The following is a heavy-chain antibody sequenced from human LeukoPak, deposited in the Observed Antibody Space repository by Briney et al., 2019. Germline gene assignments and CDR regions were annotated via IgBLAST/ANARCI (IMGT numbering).Heavy chain of an antibody. V-gene: IGHV3-23*01. Sequence: GGSLRLSCAASGFTFSSYAMSWVRQAPGKGLEWVSAISGSGGRTYYADSVKGRFTISRDNSKNTLYLQMNSLRAEDTAVYYCATGRNYDSSGYYHYWGQGTLVTVSS. CDR1: GFTFSSYA. D-gene: IGHD3-22*01. CDR2: ISGSGGRT. CDR3: ATGRNYDSSGYYHY. J-gene: IGHJ4*02.